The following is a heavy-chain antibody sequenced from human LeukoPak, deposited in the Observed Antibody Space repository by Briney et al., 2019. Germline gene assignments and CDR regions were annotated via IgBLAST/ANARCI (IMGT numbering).Heavy chain of an antibody. Sequence: SETLSLTCAVYGGSFSGYYWRWIRQPPGKGLEWIGEISHSGSTNYNPSLKSRVTISVDTSKNQFSLKLSSVTAADTAVYYCARGSRRKVVPAAMLDYWGQGTLVTVSS. J-gene: IGHJ4*02. CDR2: ISHSGST. V-gene: IGHV4-34*01. CDR3: ARGSRRKVVPAAMLDY. D-gene: IGHD2-2*01. CDR1: GGSFSGYY.